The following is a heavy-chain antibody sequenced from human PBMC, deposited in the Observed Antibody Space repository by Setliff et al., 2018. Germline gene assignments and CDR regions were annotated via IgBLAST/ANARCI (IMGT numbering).Heavy chain of an antibody. CDR2: NNA. D-gene: IGHD2-21*02. CDR1: GYMFTTYG. CDR3: ARSPPTVVVTAIQAIFDY. J-gene: IGHJ4*02. Sequence: ASVKVSCKISGYMFTTYGISWVRQEPGQGLEWMGWNNAYAQKFQGRVTMTIDTAATSVYMELKSLRSDDTAVYYCARSPPTVVVTAIQAIFDYWGQGTLVTVSS. V-gene: IGHV1-18*01.